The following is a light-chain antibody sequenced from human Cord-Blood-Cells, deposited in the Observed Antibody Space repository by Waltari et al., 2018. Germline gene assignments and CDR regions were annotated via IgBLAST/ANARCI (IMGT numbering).Light chain of an antibody. CDR2: GAS. Sequence: IVFTHPSLNLPFSLVSSATLACRASQSVSSSYLAWYQQKPGQAPRLLIYGASSRAMGIPDRFSGSGSGTDFTLTISRLEPEDFAVYYCQQYGSSPLTFGGGTKVEIK. CDR1: QSVSSSY. V-gene: IGKV3-20*01. J-gene: IGKJ4*01. CDR3: QQYGSSPLT.